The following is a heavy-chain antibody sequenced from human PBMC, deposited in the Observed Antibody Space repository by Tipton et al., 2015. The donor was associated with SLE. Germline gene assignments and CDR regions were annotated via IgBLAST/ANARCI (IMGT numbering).Heavy chain of an antibody. J-gene: IGHJ4*02. CDR3: ASSGYSSGWYREGYFDY. D-gene: IGHD6-19*01. V-gene: IGHV4-39*07. CDR2: IYYSGST. CDR1: GGSISSSSYY. Sequence: TLSLTCTVSGGSISSSSYYWGWIRQPPGKGLEWIGSIYYSGSTNYNPSLKSRVTISVDTSKNQFSLKLSSVTAADTAVYYCASSGYSSGWYREGYFDYWGQGTLVTVSS.